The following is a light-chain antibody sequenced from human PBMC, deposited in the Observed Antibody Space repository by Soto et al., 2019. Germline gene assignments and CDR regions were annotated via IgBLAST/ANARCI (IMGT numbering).Light chain of an antibody. Sequence: EIVLTQSPGTLSLSPGERATLSCRASQSVSSSYLAWYQQKPGQAPRLLIYGASSRATGIPDRFSGSGSGTDFTLTISRLEPEDFAVYYCQQYGSSLAWCTFGQGTKVEIK. CDR3: QQYGSSLAWCT. CDR1: QSVSSSY. V-gene: IGKV3-20*01. CDR2: GAS. J-gene: IGKJ1*01.